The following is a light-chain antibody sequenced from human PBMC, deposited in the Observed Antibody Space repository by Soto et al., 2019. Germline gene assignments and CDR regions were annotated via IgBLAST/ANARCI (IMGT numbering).Light chain of an antibody. J-gene: IGLJ2*01. CDR3: STWDASLPGIVV. CDR1: NSNIGSNY. CDR2: RNN. V-gene: IGLV1-47*01. Sequence: QSVLTQPPSASGTPGQTVTISCSGSNSNIGSNYVCWYQQLPGTAPKLLIYRNNHRPSGVPDRFSGYKSGTSASLAISGLRSVGEADYSCSTWDASLPGIVVFGGGTQLTVL.